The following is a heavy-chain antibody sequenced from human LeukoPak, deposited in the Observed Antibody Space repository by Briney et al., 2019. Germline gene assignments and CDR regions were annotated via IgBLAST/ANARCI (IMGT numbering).Heavy chain of an antibody. D-gene: IGHD2-2*01. CDR1: GYTFSTYA. V-gene: IGHV3-23*01. CDR3: AHFCSTSNCYEFAF. Sequence: GGSLRLSCAASGYTFSTYAMTWVRQAPGKGLEWVSAISGSGGSTHYVDSVKGRFTISRDNSKNRLYLQMNSLRAEDTALYYCAHFCSTSNCYEFAFWGQGTLVTVPS. CDR2: ISGSGGST. J-gene: IGHJ4*02.